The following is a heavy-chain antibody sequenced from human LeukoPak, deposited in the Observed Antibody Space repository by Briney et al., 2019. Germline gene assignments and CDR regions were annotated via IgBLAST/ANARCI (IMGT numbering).Heavy chain of an antibody. CDR2: ISGSGGST. V-gene: IGHV3-23*01. CDR1: GFTFSSYA. J-gene: IGHJ4*02. D-gene: IGHD5-18*01. Sequence: GGSLTLSCAASGFTFSSYAMSWVRQAPGKGLEWVSAISGSGGSTYYADSVKGRFTISRDNSKNTLYLQMNSLRAEDTAVYYCAANGGFSYGFLFDYWGQGTLVTVSS. CDR3: AANGGFSYGFLFDY.